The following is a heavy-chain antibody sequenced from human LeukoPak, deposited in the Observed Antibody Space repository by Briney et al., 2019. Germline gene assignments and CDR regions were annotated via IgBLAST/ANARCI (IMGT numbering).Heavy chain of an antibody. Sequence: GESLKISCKGSGYSFTSYWIGWVRPMPGEGVEGVGIIYHGGSDTRYSPSLQGQVTISADKSISTSYLQWSSLKASDTAMYYCARQERDCSGGSCYSEYFDYWGQGTLVTASP. CDR3: ARQERDCSGGSCYSEYFDY. CDR2: IYHGGSDT. D-gene: IGHD2-15*01. J-gene: IGHJ4*02. CDR1: GYSFTSYW. V-gene: IGHV5-51*01.